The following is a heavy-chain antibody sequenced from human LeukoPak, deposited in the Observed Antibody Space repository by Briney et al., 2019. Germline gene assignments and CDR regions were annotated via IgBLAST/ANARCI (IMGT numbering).Heavy chain of an antibody. D-gene: IGHD3-22*01. CDR1: GYRFSTYW. J-gene: IGHJ5*02. CDR2: IYPGDSDT. V-gene: IGHV5-51*01. Sequence: GESLKISCKGSGYRFSTYWIAWVRQMPGKGLEWMGIIYPGDSDTRYSPSFQGQVTISADKSISTAYLQWSSLKASDTAMYYCARRSDYFDSSAYYYRWGQGTLVTVSS. CDR3: ARRSDYFDSSAYYYR.